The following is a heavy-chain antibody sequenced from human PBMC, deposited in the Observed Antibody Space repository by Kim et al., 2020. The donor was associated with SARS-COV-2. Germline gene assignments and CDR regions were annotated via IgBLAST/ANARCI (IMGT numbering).Heavy chain of an antibody. CDR2: IYYSGST. V-gene: IGHV4-59*01. Sequence: SETLSLTCTVSGGSISSYYWSWIRQPPGKGLEWIGYIYYSGSTNYNPSLKSRVTISVDTSKNQFSLKLSSVTAADTAVYYCASSGIVVVPAAVPYYYYMDVWGKGTTVTVSS. CDR1: GGSISSYY. CDR3: ASSGIVVVPAAVPYYYYMDV. D-gene: IGHD2-2*01. J-gene: IGHJ6*03.